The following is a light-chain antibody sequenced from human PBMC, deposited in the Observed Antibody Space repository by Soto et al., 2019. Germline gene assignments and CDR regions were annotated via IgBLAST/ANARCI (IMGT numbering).Light chain of an antibody. CDR2: GNT. CDR1: SSNIGADYE. J-gene: IGLJ1*01. Sequence: QSVLTQPPSVSGAPGQRVTISCSGGSSNIGADYEVHWYQQLPGTAPKLLIYGNTNRPSGVPDRFSGSKSGSSASLAISGLLAEDEADYFCQSYDSTLKGCVFGPGTKVTVL. V-gene: IGLV1-40*01. CDR3: QSYDSTLKGCV.